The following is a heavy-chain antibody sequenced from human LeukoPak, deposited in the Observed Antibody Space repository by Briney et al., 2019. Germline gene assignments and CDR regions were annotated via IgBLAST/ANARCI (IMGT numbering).Heavy chain of an antibody. CDR3: ARGGRISHSSGYYGYYYYGMDV. J-gene: IGHJ6*02. V-gene: IGHV4-34*01. CDR1: GGSFSGYY. CDR2: INHSGST. D-gene: IGHD3-22*01. Sequence: KRSETLSLTCAVYGGSFSGYYWSWIRQPPGKGLEWIGEINHSGSTNYNPSLKSRVTISVDTSKNQFSLKLSSVTAADTAVYYCARGGRISHSSGYYGYYYYGMDVWGQGTTVTVSS.